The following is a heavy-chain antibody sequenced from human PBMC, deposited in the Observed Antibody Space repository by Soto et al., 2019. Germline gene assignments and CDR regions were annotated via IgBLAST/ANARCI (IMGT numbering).Heavy chain of an antibody. Sequence: QVQLQESGPGLVKPSETLSLTCAVSGDSISSYYCMWIRQPPGKGLESIGYLYYGRSANYNPSLQSRVTFSVDTSTNPCSLTLSSMTAADTAVYYCALRSMAVVPEYWGQGTLVNVSS. CDR3: ALRSMAVVPEY. CDR1: GDSISSYY. J-gene: IGHJ4*02. CDR2: LYYGRSA. V-gene: IGHV4-59*01. D-gene: IGHD3-22*01.